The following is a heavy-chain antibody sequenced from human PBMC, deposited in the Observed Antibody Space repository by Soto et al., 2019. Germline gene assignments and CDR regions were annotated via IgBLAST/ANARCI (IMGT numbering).Heavy chain of an antibody. Sequence: PGESLKISCTGVGYSFTGYWIAWVRQMPGKGLEWMGIIYPGDSETRYSPSFQGQVTFTGDTSLNTAYMELSSLRSDDTAMFYCASGRYDASGYFDYWGQGTLVTVSS. CDR2: IYPGDSET. V-gene: IGHV5-51*01. J-gene: IGHJ4*02. CDR1: GYSFTGYW. CDR3: ASGRYDASGYFDY. D-gene: IGHD3-22*01.